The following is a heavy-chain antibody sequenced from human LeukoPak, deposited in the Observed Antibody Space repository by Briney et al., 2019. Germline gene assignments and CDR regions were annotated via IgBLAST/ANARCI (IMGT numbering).Heavy chain of an antibody. J-gene: IGHJ4*02. V-gene: IGHV3-23*01. CDR3: AKDQYDFWSGYYIFDY. D-gene: IGHD3-3*01. CDR1: GFTFSSYA. CDR2: ISGSGGST. Sequence: GGSLRLSCAASGFTFSSYAMSWVRQAPGKGLEWVSAISGSGGSTYYADSVKGRFTISTDNSKNTLYPQMNSLRAEDTAVYYCAKDQYDFWSGYYIFDYWGQGPLVTVSS.